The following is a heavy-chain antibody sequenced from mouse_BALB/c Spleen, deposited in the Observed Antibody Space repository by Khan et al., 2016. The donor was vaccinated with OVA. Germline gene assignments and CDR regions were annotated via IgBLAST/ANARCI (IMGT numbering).Heavy chain of an antibody. CDR2: ISTYYGDA. D-gene: IGHD1-1*02. J-gene: IGHJ3*01. CDR1: GYTFTDYA. Sequence: QVQLQQPGAELVRPGVSVRISCKGSGYTFTDYAMHWVKQSHPKSLEWIGVISTYYGDADYNQKFKGKATMTVDRSPSTAYMELARLTSEDSAIYYCARGGKFAYWGQGTLVTVSA. CDR3: ARGGKFAY. V-gene: IGHV1S137*01.